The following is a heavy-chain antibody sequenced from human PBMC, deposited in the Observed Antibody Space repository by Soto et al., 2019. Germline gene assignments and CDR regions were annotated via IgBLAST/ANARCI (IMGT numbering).Heavy chain of an antibody. J-gene: IGHJ4*02. CDR3: ARVRYYYDSSGHGGYFDY. Sequence: ASVKVSCKASGYTFTSYCISWVRQAPGQGIEWMGWISAYNGNTNYAQKLQGRVTMTTDTSTSTAYMELRSLRSDDTAVYYCARVRYYYDSSGHGGYFDYWGQGTLVTVSS. CDR2: ISAYNGNT. D-gene: IGHD3-22*01. CDR1: GYTFTSYC. V-gene: IGHV1-18*01.